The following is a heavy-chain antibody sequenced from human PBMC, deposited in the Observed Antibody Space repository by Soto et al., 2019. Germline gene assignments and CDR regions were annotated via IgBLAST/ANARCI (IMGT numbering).Heavy chain of an antibody. CDR1: GYTFTTYA. CDR3: ARDQGGDYGEFDY. V-gene: IGHV1-3*01. CDR2: INAGNGNT. Sequence: QVQLVQSGAEVKKPGASVKVSCKAAGYTFTTYAMHWVRQAPGQRLEWMGWINAGNGNTKYSQKFQGRVTITRDTSASTAYMELSSLRSEDTAVYYCARDQGGDYGEFDYWGQGTLVTVSS. D-gene: IGHD4-17*01. J-gene: IGHJ4*02.